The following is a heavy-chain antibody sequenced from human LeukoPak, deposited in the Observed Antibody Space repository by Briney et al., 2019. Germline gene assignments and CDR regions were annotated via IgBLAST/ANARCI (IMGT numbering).Heavy chain of an antibody. CDR1: GFPFSSYW. D-gene: IGHD4-17*01. Sequence: GGSLRLSCAASGFPFSSYWMSWVRQAPGKGLEWVANIKEDGSVKYYVDSVKGRFTISRDNAKNSVCLEMNSLRAEDTAVYYCARDNCGDYGYWGQGTLVTVS. J-gene: IGHJ4*02. V-gene: IGHV3-7*05. CDR2: IKEDGSVK. CDR3: ARDNCGDYGY.